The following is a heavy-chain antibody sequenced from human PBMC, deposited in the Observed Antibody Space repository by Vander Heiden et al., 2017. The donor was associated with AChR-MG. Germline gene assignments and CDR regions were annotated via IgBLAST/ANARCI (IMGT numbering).Heavy chain of an antibody. Sequence: QVQLVQSGSELKEPGASVKVSCKASGYTLTSNAVNWVRQAPGQGLEWMGLINTNTGNPTYAQDFTGRFVFSLDTSVSTAYLHISSLQAEDTAVYYCARGEQTIAVTGTEDCWGQGTLVTVSS. CDR3: ARGEQTIAVTGTEDC. D-gene: IGHD6-19*01. CDR2: INTNTGNP. V-gene: IGHV7-4-1*02. J-gene: IGHJ4*02. CDR1: GYTLTSNA.